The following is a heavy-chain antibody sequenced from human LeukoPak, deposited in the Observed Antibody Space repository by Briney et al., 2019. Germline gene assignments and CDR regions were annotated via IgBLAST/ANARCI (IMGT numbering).Heavy chain of an antibody. CDR1: VYTFTGYY. CDR3: ARDVGGYCSSTSCYNFEY. D-gene: IGHD2-2*02. J-gene: IGHJ4*02. CDR2: INPDSGGT. Sequence: ASVTVSCTASVYTFTGYYMHWVRQAPGQGLEWMGWINPDSGGTNYEQKFQGRVTMTRDTSISTAYMELSRLRSDDTAVYYCARDVGGYCSSTSCYNFEYWGQGTLVTVSS. V-gene: IGHV1-2*02.